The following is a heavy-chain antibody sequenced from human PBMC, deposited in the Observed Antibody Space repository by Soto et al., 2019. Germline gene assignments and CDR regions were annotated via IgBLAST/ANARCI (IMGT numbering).Heavy chain of an antibody. Sequence: QVQLVQSGAEVKKPGASVKVSCKASGYTFTSYGISWVRQAPGQGLEWMGWISAYNGNTNYAQKLQGRVTMTTDTSTSTAYMELRSLRSDDTAVYYCARQRVVVVAATRATGWYFDLWGRGTLVTVSS. V-gene: IGHV1-18*04. CDR1: GYTFTSYG. CDR2: ISAYNGNT. J-gene: IGHJ2*01. CDR3: ARQRVVVVAATRATGWYFDL. D-gene: IGHD2-15*01.